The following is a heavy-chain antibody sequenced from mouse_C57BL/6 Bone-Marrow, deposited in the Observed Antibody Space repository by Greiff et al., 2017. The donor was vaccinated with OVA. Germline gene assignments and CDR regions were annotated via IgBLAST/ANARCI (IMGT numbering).Heavy chain of an antibody. Sequence: VQLQQSGPELVKPGASVKISCKASGYSFTSYYIHWVKQRPGQGLEWIGWIYPGSGNTKYNEKFKGKATLTADTSSSTAYMQLSRLTAEDSAVYYCASNYYSNVDYWGQGTTLTVAS. CDR3: ASNYYSNVDY. CDR1: GYSFTSYY. CDR2: IYPGSGNT. J-gene: IGHJ2*01. V-gene: IGHV1-66*01. D-gene: IGHD2-5*01.